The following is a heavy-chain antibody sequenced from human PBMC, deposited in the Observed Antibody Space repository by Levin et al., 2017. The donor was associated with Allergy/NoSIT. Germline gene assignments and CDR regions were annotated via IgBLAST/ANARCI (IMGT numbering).Heavy chain of an antibody. V-gene: IGHV3-11*05. Sequence: GESLKISCAASGFTFSDYYMSWIRQAPGKGLEWVSYISSSSSYTNYADSVKGRFTISRDNAKNSLYLQMNSLRAEDTAVYYCARETQAAAAPGYWGQGTLVTVSS. J-gene: IGHJ4*02. D-gene: IGHD6-13*01. CDR3: ARETQAAAAPGY. CDR2: ISSSSSYT. CDR1: GFTFSDYY.